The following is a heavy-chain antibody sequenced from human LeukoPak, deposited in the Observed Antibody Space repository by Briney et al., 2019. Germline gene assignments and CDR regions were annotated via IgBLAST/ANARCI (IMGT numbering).Heavy chain of an antibody. D-gene: IGHD1-26*01. CDR1: GGSISSGGYY. Sequence: SETLSLTCTVSGGSISSGGYYWSWIRQHPGKGLEWIGYIYYSGSTYYNPSLKSRVTISVDTSKNQFSLKLSSVTAADTAVYYCARYSGSYFATPDAFDIWGQGTMVTVSS. CDR2: IYYSGST. CDR3: ARYSGSYFATPDAFDI. V-gene: IGHV4-31*03. J-gene: IGHJ3*02.